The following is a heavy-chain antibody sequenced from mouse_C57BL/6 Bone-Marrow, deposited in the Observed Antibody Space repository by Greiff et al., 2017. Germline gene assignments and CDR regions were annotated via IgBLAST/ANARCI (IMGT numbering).Heavy chain of an antibody. CDR1: GYTFTSYW. D-gene: IGHD2-1*01. CDR2: IHPNSGST. Sequence: VKLMESGAELVKPGASVKLSCKASGYTFTSYWMHWVKQRPGQGLEWIGMIHPNSGSTNYNEKFKSKATLTVDKSSSTAYMQLSSLTSEDSAVYYCAGGNPAWCAYWGQGTLVTVSA. V-gene: IGHV1-64*01. J-gene: IGHJ3*01. CDR3: AGGNPAWCAY.